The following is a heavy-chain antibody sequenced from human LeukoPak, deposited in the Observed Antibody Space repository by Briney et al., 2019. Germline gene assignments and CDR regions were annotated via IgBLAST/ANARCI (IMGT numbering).Heavy chain of an antibody. V-gene: IGHV1-69*13. CDR2: IIPIFGTA. D-gene: IGHD2-15*01. CDR3: ARDGPSGGSLPDY. CDR1: GGTFSSYA. J-gene: IGHJ4*02. Sequence: SVKVSCKASGGTFSSYAISWVRQAPGQGLEWMGGIIPIFGTANYAQKFQGRVTITADESTSAAYMELSSLRSEDTAVYYCARDGPSGGSLPDYWGQGTLVTVSS.